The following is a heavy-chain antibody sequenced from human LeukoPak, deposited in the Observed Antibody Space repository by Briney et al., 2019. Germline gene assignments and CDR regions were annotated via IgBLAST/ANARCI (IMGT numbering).Heavy chain of an antibody. J-gene: IGHJ4*02. CDR3: ARVQKRTVDSSSSEDDY. CDR2: MNPNSDNT. Sequence: ASVKVCCKASGYTVTSYDINWVRQATGQGLEWMGWMNPNSDNTGYAQKFQGRVTMTRNTSISTAYMELSSLRSEDAAVYYCARVQKRTVDSSSSEDDYWGQGTLVTVSS. D-gene: IGHD6-6*01. CDR1: GYTVTSYD. V-gene: IGHV1-8*01.